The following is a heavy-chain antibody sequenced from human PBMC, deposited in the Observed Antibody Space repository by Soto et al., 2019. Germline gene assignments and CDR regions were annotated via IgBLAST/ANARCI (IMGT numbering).Heavy chain of an antibody. D-gene: IGHD6-19*01. CDR3: AKDRIEVAGLFDY. Sequence: QVQLVESGGGVVQSGRSLRLSCVASGFTFSGYGMHWVRQAPGKGLEWVALISNDGGNEYYADSVKGRFTISRDNSKNTLYLQMSSLRGEDTAVYYCAKDRIEVAGLFDYWGQGTLVTVSS. CDR2: ISNDGGNE. V-gene: IGHV3-30*18. J-gene: IGHJ4*02. CDR1: GFTFSGYG.